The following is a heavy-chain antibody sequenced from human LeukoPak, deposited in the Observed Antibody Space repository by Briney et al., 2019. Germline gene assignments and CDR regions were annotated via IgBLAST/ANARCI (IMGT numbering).Heavy chain of an antibody. Sequence: SETLSLTCTVSGGSISSSYWGWIRQPPGKGLEWIGTIYYSGSTYYNPSLKSRVTISVDTSKNQFSLKLSSVTAADTAVYYCARLYCTNGVCFLGHNWFDPWGQGTLVTVSS. CDR1: GGSISSSY. V-gene: IGHV4-39*01. J-gene: IGHJ5*02. CDR3: ARLYCTNGVCFLGHNWFDP. D-gene: IGHD2-8*01. CDR2: IYYSGST.